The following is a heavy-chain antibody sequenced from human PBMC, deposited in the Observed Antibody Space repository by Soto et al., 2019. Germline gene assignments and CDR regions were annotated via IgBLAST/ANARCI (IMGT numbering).Heavy chain of an antibody. Sequence: GGSLRLSCAASGFTFSTNALSWVRQAPGKGLEWVSVITSGGSTYYADSVKGRFTISRDKSKNTLFLQMNSVRADDTAIYYCAKVTSGYWGPGTRVTVSS. CDR3: AKVTSGY. CDR2: ITSGGST. V-gene: IGHV3-23*01. CDR1: GFTFSTNA. J-gene: IGHJ4*02. D-gene: IGHD2-21*02.